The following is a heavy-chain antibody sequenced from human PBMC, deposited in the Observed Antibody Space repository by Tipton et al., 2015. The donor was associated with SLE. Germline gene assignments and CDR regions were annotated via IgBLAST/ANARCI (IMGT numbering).Heavy chain of an antibody. V-gene: IGHV4-59*01. CDR3: ARGGTYHDSSGNIDY. CDR2: IYSSGST. CDR1: GGSISSYY. D-gene: IGHD3-22*01. J-gene: IGHJ4*02. Sequence: TLSLTCTVSGGSISSYYWSWIRQPPGRGLEWIGYIYSSGSTAYNPSLKSRVTISVDTSKNQFSLKLSSVTAADTAVYYCARGGTYHDSSGNIDYWGQGTLVTASS.